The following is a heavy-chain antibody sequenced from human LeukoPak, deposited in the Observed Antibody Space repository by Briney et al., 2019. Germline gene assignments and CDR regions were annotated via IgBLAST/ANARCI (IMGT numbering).Heavy chain of an antibody. CDR1: GFTVSSNY. Sequence: GGSLRLSCAASGFTVSSNYMSWVRQAPGKGLEWVSVIYSGGSTYYADSVKGRFTISRDNAKNSLYLQMNSLRAEDTAVYYCARDPLPYYYDSSGLDPYYFDYWGQGTLVTVSS. V-gene: IGHV3-66*01. CDR2: IYSGGST. CDR3: ARDPLPYYYDSSGLDPYYFDY. J-gene: IGHJ4*02. D-gene: IGHD3-22*01.